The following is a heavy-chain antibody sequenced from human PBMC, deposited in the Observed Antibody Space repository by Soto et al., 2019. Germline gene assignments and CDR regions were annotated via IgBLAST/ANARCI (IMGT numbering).Heavy chain of an antibody. J-gene: IGHJ4*02. CDR3: AKGSLEYSASVDH. CDR2: ISARGGSS. V-gene: IGHV3-23*01. D-gene: IGHD5-12*01. Sequence: EVQLLESGGGLVQPGGSLRLACAASRFSFNSYAMIRVRQAPGKGLEWVSVISARGGSSYFADSVKGRCTISRDNSKHVLPLEMTNVRAEDTATYFCAKGSLEYSASVDHRGQRTLVLVSS. CDR1: RFSFNSYA.